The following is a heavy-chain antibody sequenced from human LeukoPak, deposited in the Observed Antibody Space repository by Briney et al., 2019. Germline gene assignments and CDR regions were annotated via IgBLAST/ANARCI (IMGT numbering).Heavy chain of an antibody. D-gene: IGHD6-13*01. CDR3: AKVAAAGTGIDP. J-gene: IGHJ5*02. Sequence: QPGRSLRLSCAASGFTFSSYGMHWVRQAPGKGLEWVAVISYDGSNKYYADSVKGRFTISRDNSKNTLYLQMNSLRAEDTAVYYCAKVAAAGTGIDPWGQGTLVTVSS. CDR2: ISYDGSNK. V-gene: IGHV3-30*18. CDR1: GFTFSSYG.